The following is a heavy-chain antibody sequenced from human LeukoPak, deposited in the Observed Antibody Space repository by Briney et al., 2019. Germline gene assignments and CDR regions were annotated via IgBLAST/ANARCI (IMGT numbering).Heavy chain of an antibody. D-gene: IGHD6-13*01. Sequence: PSETLSLTCTVSGASVSSGSDYWSWIRQPPGKGLEWIGYIFYTGSTNYNPSVESRVSISRDLSKNQFSLKLTSVTAADTAVYYCARDKSISAAGWFDPWGQGILVTVSS. CDR3: ARDKSISAAGWFDP. CDR2: IFYTGST. J-gene: IGHJ5*02. CDR1: GASVSSGSDY. V-gene: IGHV4-61*01.